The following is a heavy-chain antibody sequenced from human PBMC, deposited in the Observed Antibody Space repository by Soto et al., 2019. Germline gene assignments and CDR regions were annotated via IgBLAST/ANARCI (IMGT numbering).Heavy chain of an antibody. D-gene: IGHD2-21*02. CDR2: IYHSGGT. Sequence: PSETLSLTCSASGGSLISSNYYWSWIRQPPGKGLEWIGYIYHSGGTYYNPSLKSRVTISVDRSKNQFSLKLSSVTAADTAVYYCARACGGDCYPHDAFDIWGQGTMVTVSS. CDR3: ARACGGDCYPHDAFDI. CDR1: GGSLISSNYY. V-gene: IGHV4-61*05. J-gene: IGHJ3*02.